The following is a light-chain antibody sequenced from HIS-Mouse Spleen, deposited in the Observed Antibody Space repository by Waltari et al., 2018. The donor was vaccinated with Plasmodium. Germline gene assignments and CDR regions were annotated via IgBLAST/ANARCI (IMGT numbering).Light chain of an antibody. J-gene: IGLJ2*01. CDR2: AVS. CDR1: SLAVGGYNY. V-gene: IGLV2-8*01. Sequence: QSALTQPPSASGSPGQSVTISCTGTSLAVGGYNYVPWYQQHPGKAPKLMIYAVSKRPSGVPDRFSGSKSGNTASLTVSGLQAEDEADYYCSSYAGSNNLVFGGGTKLTVL. CDR3: SSYAGSNNLV.